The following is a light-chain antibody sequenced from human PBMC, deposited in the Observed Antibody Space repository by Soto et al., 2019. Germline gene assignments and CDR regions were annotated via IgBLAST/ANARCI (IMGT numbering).Light chain of an antibody. CDR1: QPVYTY. V-gene: IGKV3-11*01. CDR3: QQRSNWPPRLT. J-gene: IGKJ4*01. CDR2: GVS. Sequence: IVLTQSPATLSLSPGERATLSCRARQPVYTYLSWYQHKPGQAPRLLIYGVSNRATGVPARFSGSGSGTDFTLTISSLEPEDFAVYYCQQRSNWPPRLTFGGGTKVDIK.